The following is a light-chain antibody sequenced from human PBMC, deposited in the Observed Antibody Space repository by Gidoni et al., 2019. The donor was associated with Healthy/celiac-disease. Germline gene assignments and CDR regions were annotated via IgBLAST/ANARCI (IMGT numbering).Light chain of an antibody. CDR1: QSISSY. V-gene: IGKV1-39*01. CDR3: QQSYSTPWIT. J-gene: IGKJ5*01. CDR2: AAS. Sequence: DIQMTQSPSSLSASVGDGVTITCRASQSISSYLNWYQQKPGKAPKLLIYAASSLQSGVPSRFSGSGSGTDFTLTISSLQPEDFATYYCQQSYSTPWITFGQGTRLEIK.